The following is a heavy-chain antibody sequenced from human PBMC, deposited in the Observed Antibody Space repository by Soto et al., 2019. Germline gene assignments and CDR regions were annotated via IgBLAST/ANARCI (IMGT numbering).Heavy chain of an antibody. CDR2: ISTYNGDT. CDR3: ARTEGRSTRGDY. D-gene: IGHD2-8*01. J-gene: IGHJ4*02. CDR1: GYSFTTYG. V-gene: IGHV1-18*01. Sequence: SVKVSCKASGYSFTTYGVTWVRQAPGQGLEWMGWISTYNGDTRVAQQHQGRVTLTTDTSTNAAHMELRSLRSDDTAIYYCARTEGRSTRGDYWGQGTMVTVSA.